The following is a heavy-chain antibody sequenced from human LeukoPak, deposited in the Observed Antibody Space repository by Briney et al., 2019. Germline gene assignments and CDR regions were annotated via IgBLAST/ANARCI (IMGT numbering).Heavy chain of an antibody. CDR3: AKLISPYDY. CDR1: GFTFSSYG. V-gene: IGHV3-30*02. CDR2: IRYDGNNK. J-gene: IGHJ4*02. Sequence: GGSLRLSCAASGFTFSSYGMHWVRQAAGEGLEWVAFIRYDGNNKYYADSVKGRFTISRDNSKNTLYLQMNSLRAEDTAVYYCAKLISPYDYWGQGTLVLVSS.